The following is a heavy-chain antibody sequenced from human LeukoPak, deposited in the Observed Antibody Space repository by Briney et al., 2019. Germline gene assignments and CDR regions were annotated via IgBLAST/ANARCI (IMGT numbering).Heavy chain of an antibody. CDR2: MNHKSGNT. CDR1: GYTFTIYD. J-gene: IGHJ3*02. V-gene: IGHV1-8*01. CDR3: AREAPTVTTGFLDAFDI. Sequence: GASVTVSYMASGYTFTIYDIKWVRQAPGQGLEWMGWMNHKSGNTGYQQKFQGRDTMTSDTSISTAYMELSRLRSDDTAVYYCAREAPTVTTGFLDAFDIWGQGTMVTVSS. D-gene: IGHD4-17*01.